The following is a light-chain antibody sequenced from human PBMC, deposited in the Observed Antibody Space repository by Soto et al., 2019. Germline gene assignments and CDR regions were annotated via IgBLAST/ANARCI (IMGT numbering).Light chain of an antibody. V-gene: IGKV4-1*01. CDR1: QSVLSNSNNY. J-gene: IGKJ5*01. CDR3: QQYHSDPIT. CDR2: WAS. Sequence: VMTQSPDSLAVSLGERATINCKSSQSVLSNSNNYLAWLQQKPGQPPKLLISWASTRESGVPDRFSGSGSGTDFTLTISSLQAEDVAVYYCQQYHSDPITFGQGTRLEIK.